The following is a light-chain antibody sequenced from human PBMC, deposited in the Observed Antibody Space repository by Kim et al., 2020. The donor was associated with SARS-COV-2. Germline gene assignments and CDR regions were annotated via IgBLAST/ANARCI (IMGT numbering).Light chain of an antibody. CDR2: GAS. J-gene: IGKJ2*01. CDR1: QIFSSSS. Sequence: LSPGESATLSCRASQIFSSSSLAWYQQKPGQAPRLLIYGASSRATGIPDRFSGSGSGTDFTLTISRLEPEDFAVYYCQQYGNSPYTFGQGTKLEI. V-gene: IGKV3-20*01. CDR3: QQYGNSPYT.